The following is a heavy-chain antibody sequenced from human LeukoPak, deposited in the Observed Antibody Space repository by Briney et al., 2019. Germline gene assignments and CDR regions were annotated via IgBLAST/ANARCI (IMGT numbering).Heavy chain of an antibody. CDR1: GYTFTGYY. J-gene: IGHJ3*02. CDR2: INPNSGGT. Sequence: GASVKVSCKASGYTFTGYYMHWVRQAPGQGLEWMGWINPNSGGTNYAQKFQGRVTMTRNTAITTAYMELSSLRSEDTAVYYCARNNYDRGYDDFDIWGQGTMVTVSS. V-gene: IGHV1-2*02. D-gene: IGHD5-18*01. CDR3: ARNNYDRGYDDFDI.